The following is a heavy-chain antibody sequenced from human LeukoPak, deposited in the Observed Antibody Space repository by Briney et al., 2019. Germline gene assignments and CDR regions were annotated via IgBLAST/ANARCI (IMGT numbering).Heavy chain of an antibody. CDR2: IGSRGSTI. D-gene: IGHD3-22*01. V-gene: IGHV3-11*01. Sequence: GGSLRLSCAASGFTFSDYYMSWIRQAPGKGLEWVSYIGSRGSTIYYADSVKGRFTISRDNAKNSLYLQMNSLRAEDTAVYYCARDSGDYYDNSGLDYWGQGTLVTVSS. CDR1: GFTFSDYY. J-gene: IGHJ4*02. CDR3: ARDSGDYYDNSGLDY.